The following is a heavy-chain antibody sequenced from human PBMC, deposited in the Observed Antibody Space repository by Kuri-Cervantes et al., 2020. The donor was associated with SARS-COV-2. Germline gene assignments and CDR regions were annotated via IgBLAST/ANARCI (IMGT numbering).Heavy chain of an antibody. J-gene: IGHJ4*02. CDR1: GFIFSRYS. Sequence: GESLKISCAASGFIFSRYSMNWVRQAPGKGLEWVSYISSSSSTIYYIDSVKGRFTISRDNAKNSLYLQMNSLRAEDTAVYYCARYCSSTSCHRRPGVFDYWGQGTLVTVSS. CDR2: ISSSSSTI. CDR3: ARYCSSTSCHRRPGVFDY. V-gene: IGHV3-48*04. D-gene: IGHD2-2*01.